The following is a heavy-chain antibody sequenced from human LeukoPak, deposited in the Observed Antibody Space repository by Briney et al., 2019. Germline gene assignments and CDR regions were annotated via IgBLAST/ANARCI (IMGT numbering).Heavy chain of an antibody. V-gene: IGHV7-4-1*02. D-gene: IGHD6-13*01. J-gene: IGHJ4*02. CDR3: VAVLETLGY. Sequence: ASVKVSCKTSGYSFTGYSMNWVRQAPGQGLEWMGWINTNTGNPTYAQGFTGRFVFSLDSSVSTAYLQITSLKAEDTAVYYCVAVLETLGYWGQGTLVTVSS. CDR1: GYSFTGYS. CDR2: INTNTGNP.